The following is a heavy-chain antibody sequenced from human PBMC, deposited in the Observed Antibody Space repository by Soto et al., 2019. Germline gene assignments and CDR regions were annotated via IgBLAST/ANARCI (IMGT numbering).Heavy chain of an antibody. V-gene: IGHV4-31*03. Sequence: SETLSLTCTVSGGSISSGGYSWSWIRQHPGKGLEWIGYIYYSGSTYYNPSLKSRGTISVDTSKNQFSLKLTSVTAADTAVYYCAGVPVSWGQGTLVSVAS. J-gene: IGHJ5*02. D-gene: IGHD1-1*01. CDR1: GGSISSGGYS. CDR2: IYYSGST. CDR3: AGVPVS.